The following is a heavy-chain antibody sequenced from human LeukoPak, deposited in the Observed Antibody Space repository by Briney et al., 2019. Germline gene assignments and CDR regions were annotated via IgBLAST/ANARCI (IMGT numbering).Heavy chain of an antibody. V-gene: IGHV4-34*01. CDR1: GGSFSGYY. CDR3: ARGGRGQYSSSFDY. D-gene: IGHD6-13*01. Sequence: SVTLSLTCAVYGGSFSGYYWSWIRQPPGKGLEWIGEINHSGSTNYNPSLKSRVTISVDTSKNQFSLKLSSVTAADTAVYYCARGGRGQYSSSFDYWGQGILVTVSS. CDR2: INHSGST. J-gene: IGHJ4*02.